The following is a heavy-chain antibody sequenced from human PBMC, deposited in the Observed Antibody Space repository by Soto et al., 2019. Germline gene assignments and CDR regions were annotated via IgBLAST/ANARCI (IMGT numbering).Heavy chain of an antibody. CDR2: ISSSSSYI. CDR3: ARVGVPYDSSGYYYYYGMDV. Sequence: GGSLRLSCAASGFTFSSYSMNWVRQAPGKGLEWVSSISSSSSYIYYADSVKGRFTISRDNAKNSLYLQMNSLRAEDTAVYYCARVGVPYDSSGYYYYYGMDVWGQGTTVTVSS. CDR1: GFTFSSYS. D-gene: IGHD3-22*01. J-gene: IGHJ6*02. V-gene: IGHV3-21*01.